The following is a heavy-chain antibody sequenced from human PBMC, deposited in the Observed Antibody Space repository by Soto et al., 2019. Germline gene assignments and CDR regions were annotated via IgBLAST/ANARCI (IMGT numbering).Heavy chain of an antibody. CDR3: ASGTTGTTGGFDI. CDR1: GGTFSSYT. J-gene: IGHJ3*02. D-gene: IGHD1-1*01. V-gene: IGHV1-69*02. Sequence: ASVKVSCKASGGTFSSYTSSWVRQAPGQGLEWMGRIIPILGIANYAQKFQGRVTITADKSTSTAYMELSSLRSEDTAVYYCASGTTGTTGGFDIWGQGTMVTVSS. CDR2: IIPILGIA.